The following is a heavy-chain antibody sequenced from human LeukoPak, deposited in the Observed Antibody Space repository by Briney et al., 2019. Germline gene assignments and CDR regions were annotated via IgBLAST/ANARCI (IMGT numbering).Heavy chain of an antibody. Sequence: SETLSLTCAVYGGSFSGYYWSWIRQPPGKGLEWIGEINHSGSTNYNPSLKSRVTISVDTSKNQFSLKLSSVTAADTAVYYCARPGRSLLVGRAFDIWGQGIMVTVSS. CDR2: INHSGST. CDR1: GGSFSGYY. CDR3: ARPGRSLLVGRAFDI. D-gene: IGHD2-15*01. V-gene: IGHV4-34*01. J-gene: IGHJ3*02.